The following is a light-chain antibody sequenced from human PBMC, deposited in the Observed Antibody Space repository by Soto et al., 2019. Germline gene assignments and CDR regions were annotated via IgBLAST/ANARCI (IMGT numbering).Light chain of an antibody. CDR1: QSVSSKY. V-gene: IGKV3-20*01. J-gene: IGKJ3*01. CDR2: GTS. Sequence: EIVLTQSPGTLSLSPGERATLSWSASQSVSSKYLAWYQQKPGQAPRVLIYGTSIRASGVPERFSGGGSGTDFTLTITRLEPEDFAVYYCQQYGSSLFTFGPGTKVDIK. CDR3: QQYGSSLFT.